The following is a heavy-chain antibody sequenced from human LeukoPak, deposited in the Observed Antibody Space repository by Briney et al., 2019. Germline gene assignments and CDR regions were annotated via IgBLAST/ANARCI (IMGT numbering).Heavy chain of an antibody. CDR3: ARDSSTVRYYYYGMDV. D-gene: IGHD4-11*01. Sequence: GGSLRLSCAASGFTFSSYWMYWVRQAPGKGPVWVARINTDGSSLNYADSVKGRFTISRDNSKNTLYLQMNSLRAEDTAVYYCARDSSTVRYYYYGMDVWGQGTTVTVSS. CDR1: GFTFSSYW. CDR2: INTDGSSL. J-gene: IGHJ6*02. V-gene: IGHV3-74*01.